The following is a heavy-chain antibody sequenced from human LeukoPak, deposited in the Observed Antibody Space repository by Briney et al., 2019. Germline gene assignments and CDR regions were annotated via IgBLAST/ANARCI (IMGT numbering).Heavy chain of an antibody. V-gene: IGHV3-11*01. D-gene: IGHD2-21*02. Sequence: GGSLRLSCAASGFTFSDYYMSWIRQAPGKGLEWFSYISSSGSTIYYADSVKGRFTISRDNAKNSLYLQMNSLRAEDTAVYYCARALVTANLYYFDYWGQGTLVTVSS. CDR2: ISSSGSTI. CDR3: ARALVTANLYYFDY. CDR1: GFTFSDYY. J-gene: IGHJ4*02.